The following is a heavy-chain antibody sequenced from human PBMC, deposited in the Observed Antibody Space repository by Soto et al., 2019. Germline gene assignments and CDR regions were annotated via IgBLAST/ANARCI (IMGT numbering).Heavy chain of an antibody. CDR1: GGTFSSYS. Sequence: ASVKGSCKASGGTFSSYSISWVRQAPGQGVGWMGGIIPIFGTANYAQKFQGRVTITADESTSTAYMELSSLRSEDTAVYYCASVRGPHPEHYSYYYYYGVDVWGQGTTVTVSS. J-gene: IGHJ6*02. V-gene: IGHV1-69*13. D-gene: IGHD2-15*01. CDR2: IIPIFGTA. CDR3: ASVRGPHPEHYSYYYYYGVDV.